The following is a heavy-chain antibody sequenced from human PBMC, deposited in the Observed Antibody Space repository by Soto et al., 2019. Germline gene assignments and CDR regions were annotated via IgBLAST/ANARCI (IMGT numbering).Heavy chain of an antibody. CDR2: IGPSSTYI. CDR1: GFTFSTYS. V-gene: IGHV3-21*01. CDR3: ARGIVCSSPSCDKYYYGMDV. J-gene: IGHJ6*02. D-gene: IGHD2-2*01. Sequence: EVQLVESGGGLVTPGGSLRLSCAASGFTFSTYSMNWVRQAPGKGLEWVSSIGPSSTYIYYADSLKGRFTISRDNAKNSLYLQINSLRAGDTAVYSCARGIVCSSPSCDKYYYGMDVWGQGTTVTVSS.